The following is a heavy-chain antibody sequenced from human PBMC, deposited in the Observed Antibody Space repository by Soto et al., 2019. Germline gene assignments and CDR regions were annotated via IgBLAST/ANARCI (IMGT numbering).Heavy chain of an antibody. CDR3: TRSPHNHPKVSYRGMDV. CDR2: FSNSGST. V-gene: IGHV4-59*01. CDR1: GGPIISYD. Sequence: SETLSLPWSVSGGPIISYDWSWVRLAPGKGLEWIGYFSNSGSTNYNPSLKNRVSISANTSKNQFSLELTSVTAADTAMYFCTRSPHNHPKVSYRGMDVWGQGTTAT. J-gene: IGHJ6*02.